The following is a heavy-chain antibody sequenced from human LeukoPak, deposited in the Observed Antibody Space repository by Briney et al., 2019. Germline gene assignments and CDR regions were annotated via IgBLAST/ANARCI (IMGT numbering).Heavy chain of an antibody. J-gene: IGHJ4*02. CDR1: GGTFSTNG. CDR3: ARAVGPFDY. CDR2: IWPDGRYK. D-gene: IGHD3-16*01. V-gene: IGHV3-33*01. Sequence: GRSLRLSCAGSGGTFSTNGIQWVRQAPGKGLERVAAIWPDGRYKYYADSVKGRFTISRDNSKNTVYLQMNTLRDEDTAVYYCARAVGPFDYWGQGTLVTVSS.